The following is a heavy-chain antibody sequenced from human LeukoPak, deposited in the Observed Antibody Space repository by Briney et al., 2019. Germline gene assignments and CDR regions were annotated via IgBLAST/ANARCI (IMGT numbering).Heavy chain of an antibody. Sequence: GGSLRLSCAASGFTFSSYAMHWVRQAPGKGLEWVAVISYDGSNKYYADSVKGRFTISRDNSKNTLYLEMNNVRAEDTAVYYCVSHPRSGGNFDCWGQGTLVTVSS. CDR1: GFTFSSYA. D-gene: IGHD4-23*01. CDR3: VSHPRSGGNFDC. CDR2: ISYDGSNK. J-gene: IGHJ4*02. V-gene: IGHV3-30-3*01.